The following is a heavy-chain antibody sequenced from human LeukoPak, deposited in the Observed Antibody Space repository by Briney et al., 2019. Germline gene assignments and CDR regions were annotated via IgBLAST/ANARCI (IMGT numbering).Heavy chain of an antibody. CDR2: ISGSGGST. CDR1: GFTFSSYA. Sequence: GGSLRLSCAASGFTFSSYAMSWVRQAPGKGLEWVSAISGSGGSTYYADSVKGRFTISRDNSKNTLYLQMNSLRAEDTAVYYCAKDNYYDSSGYYYPTYFQHWGQGTLVTVSS. CDR3: AKDNYYDSSGYYYPTYFQH. J-gene: IGHJ1*01. V-gene: IGHV3-23*01. D-gene: IGHD3-22*01.